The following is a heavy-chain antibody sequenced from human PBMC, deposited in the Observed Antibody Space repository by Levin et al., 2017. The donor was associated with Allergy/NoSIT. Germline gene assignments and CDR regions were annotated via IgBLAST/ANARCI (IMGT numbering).Heavy chain of an antibody. V-gene: IGHV3-9*01. CDR1: GFTFDDYA. CDR2: ISWNSDSI. D-gene: IGHD6-19*01. CDR3: AKTAGRAVAGNDAFDI. J-gene: IGHJ3*02. Sequence: SLKISCAASGFTFDDYAMHWVRQAPGKGLEWVSGISWNSDSIGYADSVKGRITISRDNAKNSLYLQMNSLRAEDTALYYCAKTAGRAVAGNDAFDIWGQGTMVTVSS.